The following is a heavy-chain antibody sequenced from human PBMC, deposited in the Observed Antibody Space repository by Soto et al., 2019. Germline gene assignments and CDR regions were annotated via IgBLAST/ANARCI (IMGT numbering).Heavy chain of an antibody. J-gene: IGHJ4*02. CDR1: GYTFSDYA. CDR2: INAGNGNT. V-gene: IGHV1-3*01. Sequence: ASVKVSCKASGYTFSDYAIHWVRQAPGQRPEWMGWINAGNGNTKYSQKFQDRVTMTRDTSTSTVYMDLSSLRFEDTAVYYCARGPGMGAPDYWGQGILVTVSS. D-gene: IGHD1-26*01. CDR3: ARGPGMGAPDY.